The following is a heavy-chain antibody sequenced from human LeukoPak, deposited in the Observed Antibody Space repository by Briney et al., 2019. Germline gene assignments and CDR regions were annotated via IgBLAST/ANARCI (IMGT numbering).Heavy chain of an antibody. CDR2: INPNSGGT. D-gene: IGHD1-26*01. CDR3: ARDQGSYPHDAFDI. Sequence: ASVKVSCKASGYTFTGYYMHWVRQAPGQGLEWMGWINPNSGGTNYAQKFQGWVTMTRDTSISTAYMELSRLRSDDTAVYYCARDQGSYPHDAFDIWGQGTMVTVSS. V-gene: IGHV1-2*04. CDR1: GYTFTGYY. J-gene: IGHJ3*02.